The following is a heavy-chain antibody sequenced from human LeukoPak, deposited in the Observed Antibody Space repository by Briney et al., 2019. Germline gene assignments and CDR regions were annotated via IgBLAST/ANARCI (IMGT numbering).Heavy chain of an antibody. CDR3: AKENTVGETDS. CDR2: ISVNSDIT. V-gene: IGHV3-23*01. CDR1: GCTFSNYA. D-gene: IGHD1/OR15-1a*01. J-gene: IGHJ4*02. Sequence: GTLRLSCIVSGCTFSNYAISWGRHPPPLGLELVSTISVNSDITYCPDSSYPDSVKGRFTISRDNYKNTVYLQMSSLRPEDTAVYFCAKENTVGETDSWGQGTLVTVSS.